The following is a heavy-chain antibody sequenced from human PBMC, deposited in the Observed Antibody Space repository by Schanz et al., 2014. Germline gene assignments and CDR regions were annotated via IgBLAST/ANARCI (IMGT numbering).Heavy chain of an antibody. Sequence: QVLLVQSGAEVKKPGASVKVSCKASGHPFTAYYMHWVRQAPGQGLEWMGWINPNSGETNYEQKFKGRVTLTSDTSISTAFMELSGLTSDDTATYFCARARYTGYDCSGYWGQGTLLIVSS. CDR1: GHPFTAYY. V-gene: IGHV1-2*02. J-gene: IGHJ4*02. D-gene: IGHD5-12*01. CDR3: ARARYTGYDCSGY. CDR2: INPNSGET.